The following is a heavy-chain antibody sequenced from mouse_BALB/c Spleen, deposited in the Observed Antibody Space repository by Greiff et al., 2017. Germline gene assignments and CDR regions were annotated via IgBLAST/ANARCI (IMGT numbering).Heavy chain of an antibody. J-gene: IGHJ3*01. CDR2: IDPENGDT. CDR1: GFNIKDYY. D-gene: IGHD2-4*01. Sequence: VQLQQSGAELVRPGASVKLSCTASGFNIKDYYMHWVKQRPEQGLEWIGWIDPENGDTEYAPKFQGKATMTADTSSNTAYLQLSSLTSEDTAVYYCNGGLRRGGFFAYWGQGTLVTVSA. V-gene: IGHV14-4*02. CDR3: NGGLRRGGFFAY.